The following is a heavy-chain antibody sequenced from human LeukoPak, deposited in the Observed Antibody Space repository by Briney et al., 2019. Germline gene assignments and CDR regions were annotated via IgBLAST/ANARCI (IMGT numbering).Heavy chain of an antibody. CDR1: GGSISSFY. CDR2: IYYSGST. V-gene: IGHV4-59*01. D-gene: IGHD2-15*01. CDR3: ARHPCSSGSFKGGFDY. Sequence: SETLSLTCIVSGGSISSFYWSWIRQPPGKGLEWIGYIYYSGSTNYNPSLKSRVTISVDTSKNHFSLKLSSVTAADTAVYYCARHPCSSGSFKGGFDYWGQGTLVSVSS. J-gene: IGHJ4*02.